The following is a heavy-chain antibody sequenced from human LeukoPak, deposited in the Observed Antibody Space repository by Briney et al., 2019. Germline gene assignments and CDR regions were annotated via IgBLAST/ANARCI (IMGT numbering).Heavy chain of an antibody. CDR1: GFTVSSNY. D-gene: IGHD6-19*01. CDR2: IYSGGST. Sequence: PGGSLRLSCAAAGFTVSSNYMSWVRQAPGKGLEWVSVIYSGGSTYYADSVKGRFTISRDNSKNTLYLQMNSLRAEDTAVYYCARDASAGSPFDPWGQGTLVTVSS. V-gene: IGHV3-66*01. J-gene: IGHJ5*02. CDR3: ARDASAGSPFDP.